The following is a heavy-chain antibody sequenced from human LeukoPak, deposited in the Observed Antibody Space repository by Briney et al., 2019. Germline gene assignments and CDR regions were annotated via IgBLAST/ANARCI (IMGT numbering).Heavy chain of an antibody. J-gene: IGHJ4*01. Sequence: GGSLRLSCAASGFTFRSYEMNWVRQAPGKGLEWVSYISSSGSTIYYADSVKGRFTISRDNAKNSLYLQMNSLRAEDTAVYYCARAVAVRFDYWGQGTLVTVSS. V-gene: IGHV3-48*03. CDR1: GFTFRSYE. CDR2: ISSSGSTI. CDR3: ARAVAVRFDY. D-gene: IGHD6-19*01.